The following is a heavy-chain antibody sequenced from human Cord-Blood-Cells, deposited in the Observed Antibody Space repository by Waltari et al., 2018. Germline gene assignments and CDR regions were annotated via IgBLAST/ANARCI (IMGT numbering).Heavy chain of an antibody. CDR2: IIPIFGTA. D-gene: IGHD1-26*01. CDR3: ARSMAATKNYYYGMDV. CDR1: GGTSSSYP. J-gene: IGHJ6*02. Sequence: QVQLVQSGAEVKQPGPSLKVSCKDSGGTSSSYPISWVRQAPGQGLEWMGGIIPIFGTANYAQKFQGRVTITADESTSTAYMELSSLRSEDTAVYYCARSMAATKNYYYGMDVWGQGTTVTVSS. V-gene: IGHV1-69*01.